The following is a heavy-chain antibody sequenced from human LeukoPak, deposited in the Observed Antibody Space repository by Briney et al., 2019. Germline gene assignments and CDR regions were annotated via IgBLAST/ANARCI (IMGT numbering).Heavy chain of an antibody. CDR2: IYSGGAT. J-gene: IGHJ3*02. CDR3: ARDQIAVAGVFDAFDI. D-gene: IGHD6-19*01. Sequence: GGSLRLSCAASGITVSTNYMSWVRQAPGKGLEWVSIIYSGGATFYADSVKGRFTISRENSKNTLWLQMNSLRAEDTAVYYCARDQIAVAGVFDAFDIWGQGTMVTVSS. CDR1: GITVSTNY. V-gene: IGHV3-66*02.